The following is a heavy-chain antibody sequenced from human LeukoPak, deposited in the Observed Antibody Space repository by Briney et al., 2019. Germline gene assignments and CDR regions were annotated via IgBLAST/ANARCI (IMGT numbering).Heavy chain of an antibody. V-gene: IGHV3-30*18. CDR2: ISYDGSNK. J-gene: IGHJ6*02. CDR1: GFTFSSYG. CDR3: AKDGDCGGDCYPGYYYYGMDV. Sequence: GGSLRLSCAASGFTFSSYGMHWVRQAPGKGLEWVAVISYDGSNKYYADSVKGRFTISRDNSKNTLYLQMNSLRAEDTAVYYCAKDGDCGGDCYPGYYYYGMDVWGQGTTVTVSS. D-gene: IGHD2-21*02.